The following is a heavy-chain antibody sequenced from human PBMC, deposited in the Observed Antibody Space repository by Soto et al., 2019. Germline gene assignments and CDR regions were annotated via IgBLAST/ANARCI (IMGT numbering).Heavy chain of an antibody. D-gene: IGHD2-2*01. Sequence: GESLKISCKGSGYSFTSHWISWVRQMPGKGLEWMGRIDPTDSYTNHSPSFQGHVTISADKSISTAYLQWSSLKASDTAMYYCARRVTSPYYYYGMDVWGQGTTVTVSS. CDR3: ARRVTSPYYYYGMDV. V-gene: IGHV5-10-1*01. CDR1: GYSFTSHW. CDR2: IDPTDSYT. J-gene: IGHJ6*02.